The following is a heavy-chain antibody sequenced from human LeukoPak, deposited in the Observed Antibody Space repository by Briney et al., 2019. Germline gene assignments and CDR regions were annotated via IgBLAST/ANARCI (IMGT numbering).Heavy chain of an antibody. Sequence: SVKVSCKASGGTFSSYAISWVRQAPGQGLEWMGRIIPILGIANYAQKFQGRVTITADKSTSTAYMELSSLRSEDTAVYYCARDPPYYYDSSGLEDAFDIWGQGTMVTVSS. D-gene: IGHD3-22*01. CDR3: ARDPPYYYDSSGLEDAFDI. CDR1: GGTFSSYA. CDR2: IIPILGIA. J-gene: IGHJ3*02. V-gene: IGHV1-69*04.